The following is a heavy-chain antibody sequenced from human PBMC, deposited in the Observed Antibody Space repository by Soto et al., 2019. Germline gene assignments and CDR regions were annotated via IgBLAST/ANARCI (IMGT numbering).Heavy chain of an antibody. CDR1: GFTLENYT. CDR2: IRNQTYCGAP. J-gene: IGHJ4*02. D-gene: IGHD3-3*01. V-gene: IGHV3-49*04. CDR3: TSAESPETAYFSDY. Sequence: PGGTLRLSCITSGFTLENYTINWVRQAPGKGLEWVGLIRNQTYCGAPEYAASIKGRCTSSRYDSNDIASLQMNRLYTEDSAVYYCTSAESPETAYFSDYWGQGTLVTVSS.